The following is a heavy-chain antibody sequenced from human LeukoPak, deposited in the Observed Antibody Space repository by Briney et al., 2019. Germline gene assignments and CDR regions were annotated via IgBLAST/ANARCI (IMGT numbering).Heavy chain of an antibody. CDR2: INPNSGGT. D-gene: IGHD6-19*01. V-gene: IGHV1-2*02. J-gene: IGHJ4*02. Sequence: ASVKVSCKASGYTFTGYYMHWVRQAPGQGLEWMGWINPNSGGTNYAQKFHGRVTMTRDTSIRTAYMELSRLRSDDTAVYYCARGRSIAVAGRNIAPLDNDYWGQGTLVTVSS. CDR3: ARGRSIAVAGRNIAPLDNDY. CDR1: GYTFTGYY.